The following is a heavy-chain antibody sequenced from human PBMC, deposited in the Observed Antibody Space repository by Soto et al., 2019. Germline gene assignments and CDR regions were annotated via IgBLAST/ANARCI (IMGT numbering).Heavy chain of an antibody. V-gene: IGHV1-18*01. CDR2: ISVYGGNT. D-gene: IGHD1-1*01. Sequence: ASVKVSCKASDYTFSSRVLSWVRQAPGQGLEWMGWISVYGGNTNYAQKFQGRVSMTADKSTTTAYMELKSLRSDDTAVYYCARIRDTTGRTDSFDIWGQGTMVTVSS. CDR1: DYTFSSRV. CDR3: ARIRDTTGRTDSFDI. J-gene: IGHJ3*02.